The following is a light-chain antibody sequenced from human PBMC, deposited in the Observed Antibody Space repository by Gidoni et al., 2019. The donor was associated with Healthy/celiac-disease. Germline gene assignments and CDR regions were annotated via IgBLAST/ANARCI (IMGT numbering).Light chain of an antibody. CDR2: EVS. CDR1: SSDVGSYNL. CDR3: CSYAGSSTFGAV. V-gene: IGLV2-23*02. J-gene: IGLJ7*01. Sequence: QSALTQPASVSGSPGQSITISCTGTSSDVGSYNLVSWYQQHPGKAPKLMIYEVSKRPSGVSNRFSGSKSGNTASLTISGLQAEDEADYYCCSYAGSSTFGAVFGGGTQLTVL.